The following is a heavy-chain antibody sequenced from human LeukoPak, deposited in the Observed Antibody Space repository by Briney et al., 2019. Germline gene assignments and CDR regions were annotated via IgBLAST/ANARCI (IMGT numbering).Heavy chain of an antibody. CDR2: IYRSGST. Sequence: SETLSLTCTVSGGSISSGDYYWTWIRQPPGKGQEWIGYIYRSGSTHYNPSLKSRVTMSVDTSKNQFSLQLNSVTPEDTAVYYCARGDQDFDYWGQGTLVTVSS. V-gene: IGHV4-30-4*01. J-gene: IGHJ4*02. CDR1: GGSISSGDYY. D-gene: IGHD2-2*01. CDR3: ARGDQDFDY.